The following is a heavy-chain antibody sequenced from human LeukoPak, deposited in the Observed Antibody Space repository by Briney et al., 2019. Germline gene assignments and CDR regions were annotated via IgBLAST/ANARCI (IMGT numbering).Heavy chain of an antibody. D-gene: IGHD5-12*01. CDR3: AKDLASTAPRAFDY. V-gene: IGHV3-23*01. CDR2: ISASGASL. J-gene: IGHJ4*02. Sequence: RTGGSLRLSCAASGFGFGTSAMSWVRQAPGKGPEWVSHISASGASLYYADSVKGRFTISRDNSKKTLYLQMNSLRAEDTALYYCAKDLASTAPRAFDYWGQGTLVTVSS. CDR1: GFGFGTSA.